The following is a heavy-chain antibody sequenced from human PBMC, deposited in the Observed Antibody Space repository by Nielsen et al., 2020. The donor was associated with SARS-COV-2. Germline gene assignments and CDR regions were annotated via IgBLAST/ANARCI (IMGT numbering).Heavy chain of an antibody. J-gene: IGHJ3*02. Sequence: GGSLRLSCAASGFTFSSYWMSWVRQAPGKGLEWVANIKQDGSEKYYVDSAKGRFTISRDNAKNSLYLQMNSLRAEDTAVYYCARDTGAATRVVVTLPMYAFDIRGQGTMVTVSS. D-gene: IGHD3-22*01. CDR3: ARDTGAATRVVVTLPMYAFDI. CDR2: IKQDGSEK. CDR1: GFTFSSYW. V-gene: IGHV3-7*05.